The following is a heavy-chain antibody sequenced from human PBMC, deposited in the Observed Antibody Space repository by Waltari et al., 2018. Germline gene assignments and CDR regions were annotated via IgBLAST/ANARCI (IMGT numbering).Heavy chain of an antibody. CDR2: TSYDGENK. CDR1: GIPFRSYA. CDR3: AALAAAGPADY. Sequence: QEHLVESGGGVVQPGRSMRLSCAGSGIPFRSYAIHWVRPTPGKGLGWVAVTSYDGENKNYGESVKGRFTISRDNSKNTVYLQMDSLSTEDTAVYYCAALAAAGPADYWGQGALVTVSS. J-gene: IGHJ4*02. D-gene: IGHD6-13*01. V-gene: IGHV3-30*03.